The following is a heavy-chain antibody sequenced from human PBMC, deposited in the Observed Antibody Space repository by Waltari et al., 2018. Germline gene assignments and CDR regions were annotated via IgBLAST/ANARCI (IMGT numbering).Heavy chain of an antibody. D-gene: IGHD3-10*01. CDR3: ARDQIPYGSGSYYKGKRGAFDI. CDR2: IYHSGST. CDR1: GYSISSGYY. Sequence: QVQLQESGPGLVKPSETLSLTCAVSGYSISSGYYWGWIRQPPGKGLEWIGSIYHSGSTYYNPSLKSRVTISVDTSKNQFSLKLSSVTAADTAVYYCARDQIPYGSGSYYKGKRGAFDIWGQGTMVTVSS. J-gene: IGHJ3*02. V-gene: IGHV4-38-2*02.